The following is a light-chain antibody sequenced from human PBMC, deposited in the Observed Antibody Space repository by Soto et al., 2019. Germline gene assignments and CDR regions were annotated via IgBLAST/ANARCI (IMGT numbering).Light chain of an antibody. CDR2: DAS. V-gene: IGKV1-5*01. Sequence: DIQMTQSPSTLSASVGDRVTITCRASQSISSWLAWYQQKPGKAPKLLIYDASSLESGVPSRFSGSGSGTDFIFTISRLQPEDIATYYCQQYDNLPITFGQGTRLDIK. J-gene: IGKJ5*01. CDR1: QSISSW. CDR3: QQYDNLPIT.